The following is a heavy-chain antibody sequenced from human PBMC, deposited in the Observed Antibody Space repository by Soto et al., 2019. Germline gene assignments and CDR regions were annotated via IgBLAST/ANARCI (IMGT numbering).Heavy chain of an antibody. V-gene: IGHV4-30-4*01. J-gene: IGHJ6*02. CDR2: IYYSGST. CDR3: ARGDRSYYDSSGYYEGDYGMDV. Sequence: PSGTLSLTCTVSVGSISSGDYYWSWIRQPPGKGLEWIGYIYYSGSTYYNPSLKSRVTISVDTSKNQFSLKLSSVTAADTAVYYCARGDRSYYDSSGYYEGDYGMDVWGQGTTVTV. D-gene: IGHD3-22*01. CDR1: VGSISSGDYY.